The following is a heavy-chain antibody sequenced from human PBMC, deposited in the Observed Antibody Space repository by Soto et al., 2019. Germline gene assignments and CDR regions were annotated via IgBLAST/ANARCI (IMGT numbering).Heavy chain of an antibody. V-gene: IGHV2-5*02. CDR2: IYWDDAK. CDR1: GFSLSTSGVG. J-gene: IGHJ4*02. CDR3: AHKGGGDRILDY. D-gene: IGHD3-16*01. Sequence: QITLKESGPTLVKPTQTLTLTCTFSGFSLSTSGVGVGWIRQPPGKALEWLALIYWDDAKEYSPSLKSRLTITKDPHKNQVVLIMTHMDPVDTATYYCAHKGGGDRILDYWGQGTLVTVSS.